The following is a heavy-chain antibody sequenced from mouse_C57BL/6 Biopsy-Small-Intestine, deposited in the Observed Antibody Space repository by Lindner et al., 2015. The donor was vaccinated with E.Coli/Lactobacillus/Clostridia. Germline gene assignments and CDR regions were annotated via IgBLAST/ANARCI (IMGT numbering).Heavy chain of an antibody. D-gene: IGHD2-4*01. CDR2: INPRGGST. Sequence: SVKVSCKASGYTFSRYYMHWVRQAPGQGLEWMGIINPRGGSTSYAQKFQGRVSMTRDTSTSTVYMELSSLRSEDTAVYYCARGGLERYYYDSSGCFEYWGQGTLVTVSS. V-gene: IGHV1-53*01. CDR3: ARGGLERYYYDSSGCFEY. J-gene: IGHJ4*01. CDR1: GYTFSRYY.